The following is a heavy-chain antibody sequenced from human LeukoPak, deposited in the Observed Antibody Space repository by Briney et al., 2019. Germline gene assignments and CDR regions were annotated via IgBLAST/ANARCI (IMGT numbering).Heavy chain of an antibody. CDR2: IYYSGST. CDR3: ARYIDY. J-gene: IGHJ4*02. Sequence: PSETLSLTCTVSGGSISSSSYYWGWIRQPPGKGLEWIGYIYYSGSTNYNPSLKSRVTISVDTSKNQFSLKLSSVTAADTAVYYCARYIDYWGQGTLVTVSS. CDR1: GGSISSSSYY. V-gene: IGHV4-61*05.